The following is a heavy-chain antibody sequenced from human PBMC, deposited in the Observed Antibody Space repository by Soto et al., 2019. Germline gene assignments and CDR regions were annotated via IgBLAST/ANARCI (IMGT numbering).Heavy chain of an antibody. CDR2: INPSGGST. CDR1: GYTFTSYY. V-gene: IGHV1-46*01. Sequence: ASVKVSCKASGYTFTSYYMHWVRQAPGQGLEWMGIINPSGGSTSYAQKFQGRVTMTRDTSTSTVYMELSSLRSEDTAVYYCARDSPITIFGVFANYSSSTDMYVWGQGTTLTVSS. D-gene: IGHD3-3*01. CDR3: ARDSPITIFGVFANYSSSTDMYV. J-gene: IGHJ6*02.